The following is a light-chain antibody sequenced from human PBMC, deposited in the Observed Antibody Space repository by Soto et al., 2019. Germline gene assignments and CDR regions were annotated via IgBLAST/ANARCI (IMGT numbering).Light chain of an antibody. Sequence: QAVLTQPASVSGSPGQSITISCTGTSSDVGGYNFVSWYQHHPGTAPKLMIYDVSNRPSGVSNRFSGSKSGNTASLTISGLQPEDEADYYCSSYTSSNTVVFGGGTKLTVL. CDR2: DVS. CDR1: SSDVGGYNF. V-gene: IGLV2-14*03. CDR3: SSYTSSNTVV. J-gene: IGLJ2*01.